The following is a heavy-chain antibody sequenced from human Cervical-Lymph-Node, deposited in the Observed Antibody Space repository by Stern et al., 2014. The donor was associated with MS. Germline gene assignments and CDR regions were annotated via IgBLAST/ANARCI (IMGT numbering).Heavy chain of an antibody. Sequence: EVQLVESGGVVAQPGGSLRLSCAASGFTFDDYTMHWVRQAPGRGLAWVSLISWDGTFTFYVDSVKGRFTISRDNSKNSLYLQMNSLRTEDTALYYCAKDISGCSATSCYGMDVWGRGTTVTVSS. V-gene: IGHV3-43*01. CDR2: ISWDGTFT. J-gene: IGHJ6*02. CDR1: GFTFDDYT. CDR3: AKDISGCSATSCYGMDV. D-gene: IGHD2-2*01.